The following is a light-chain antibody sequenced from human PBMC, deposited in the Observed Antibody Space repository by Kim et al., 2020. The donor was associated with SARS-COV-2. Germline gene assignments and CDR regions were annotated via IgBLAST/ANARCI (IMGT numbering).Light chain of an antibody. Sequence: EIVLTQSPGTLSLSPGERATLSCRASQSVSGNNLAWYQQKPDQAPRLLIYSASTRATGIPDRFSGSGSGTDFTLTINRLEPEDFAVYYCQQFGDSARTFGQGTKVDIK. CDR3: QQFGDSART. V-gene: IGKV3-20*01. CDR1: QSVSGNN. CDR2: SAS. J-gene: IGKJ1*01.